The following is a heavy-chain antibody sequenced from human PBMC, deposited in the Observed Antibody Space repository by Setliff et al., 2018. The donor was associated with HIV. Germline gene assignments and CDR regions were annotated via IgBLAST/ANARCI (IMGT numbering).Heavy chain of an antibody. V-gene: IGHV3-72*01. J-gene: IGHJ6*03. CDR2: TRNKANSYTT. CDR1: GFTFSDHY. D-gene: IGHD3-10*01. Sequence: SLRLSCAASGFTFSDHYMDWVRQAPGMGLEWVGRTRNKANSYTTEYAASVRGRFTISRDDSKNSLYLQMNSLKTEDTAVYYCARGRLLWSGSYYYYYMDVWGKGTTVTVSS. CDR3: ARGRLLWSGSYYYYYMDV.